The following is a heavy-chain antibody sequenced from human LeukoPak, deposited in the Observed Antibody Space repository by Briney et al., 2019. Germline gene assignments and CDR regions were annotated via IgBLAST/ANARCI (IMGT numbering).Heavy chain of an antibody. D-gene: IGHD2-2*01. Sequence: SVKVSCKASGGTFSSYAISWVRQAPGQGLEWMGGIIPIFGTANYAQKFQGRVTITADESTSTAYMELSSLRSEDTAVYYCARFRYQLLHFDYRGQGTLVTVSS. CDR2: IIPIFGTA. V-gene: IGHV1-69*01. CDR1: GGTFSSYA. J-gene: IGHJ4*02. CDR3: ARFRYQLLHFDY.